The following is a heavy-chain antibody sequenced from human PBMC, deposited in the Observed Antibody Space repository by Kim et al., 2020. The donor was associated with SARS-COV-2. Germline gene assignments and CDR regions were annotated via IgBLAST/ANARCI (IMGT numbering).Heavy chain of an antibody. J-gene: IGHJ4*02. V-gene: IGHV3-30*10. CDR3: ARDGDSNNCPFVY. Sequence: DTDSVRGRFTVSSDNSSNTLDLQMNSLRPEDAAVYYCARDGDSNNCPFVYWGRGTLVTVSS. D-gene: IGHD6-13*01.